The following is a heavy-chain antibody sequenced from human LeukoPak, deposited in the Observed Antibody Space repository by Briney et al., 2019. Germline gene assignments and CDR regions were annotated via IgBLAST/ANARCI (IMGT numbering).Heavy chain of an antibody. CDR1: GGTFSIYA. CDR2: IIPIFDTA. CDR3: ARFAGVGALGYFQH. Sequence: SVNVSFKASGGTFSIYAISWVRQAPGQGLEWMGGIIPIFDTANYAQKFQGRVTITADESTSTAYMELSSLRSEDTAVYYCARFAGVGALGYFQHWGQGTLVTVSS. D-gene: IGHD3-10*01. V-gene: IGHV1-69*13. J-gene: IGHJ1*01.